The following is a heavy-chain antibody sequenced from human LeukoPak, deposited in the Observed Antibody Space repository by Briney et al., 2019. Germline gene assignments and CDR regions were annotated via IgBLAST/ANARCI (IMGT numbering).Heavy chain of an antibody. Sequence: VASVKVSCTASGYTFTSYYMHWVRQAPGQGLEWMGIINPSGGSTSYAQKFQGRVTMTRDTSTSTVYMELSSLRSEDTAVYYCARGAPTYYYDSSGYYYWGQGTLVTVSS. D-gene: IGHD3-22*01. V-gene: IGHV1-46*01. J-gene: IGHJ4*02. CDR2: INPSGGST. CDR1: GYTFTSYY. CDR3: ARGAPTYYYDSSGYYY.